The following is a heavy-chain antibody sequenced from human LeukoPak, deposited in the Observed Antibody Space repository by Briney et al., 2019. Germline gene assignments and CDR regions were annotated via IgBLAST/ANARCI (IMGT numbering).Heavy chain of an antibody. CDR1: EYTLIELS. D-gene: IGHD2-15*01. J-gene: IGHJ6*02. Sequence: ASVKVSCKVSEYTLIELSMHWVRQAPGKGLEWMGGFDPEDGETIYAQKFQGRVTMTEDTSTDTAYMELSSLRSEDTAVYYCARDKSGGGGFTYYYYYGMDVWGQGTTVTVSS. CDR2: FDPEDGET. CDR3: ARDKSGGGGFTYYYYYGMDV. V-gene: IGHV1-24*01.